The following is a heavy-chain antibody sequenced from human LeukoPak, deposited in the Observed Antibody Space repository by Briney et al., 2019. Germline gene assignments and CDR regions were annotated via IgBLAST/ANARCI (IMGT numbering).Heavy chain of an antibody. Sequence: ASVKVSCKASGYTFTSYGISWVRQAPGQGLEWMGWISAYNGNTNYAQKLQGRVTMTTDTSTSTAYMELSSLRSEDTAVYYCARAPPHSGYDQGDAFDIWGQGTMVTVSS. J-gene: IGHJ3*02. CDR3: ARAPPHSGYDQGDAFDI. D-gene: IGHD5-12*01. V-gene: IGHV1-18*01. CDR1: GYTFTSYG. CDR2: ISAYNGNT.